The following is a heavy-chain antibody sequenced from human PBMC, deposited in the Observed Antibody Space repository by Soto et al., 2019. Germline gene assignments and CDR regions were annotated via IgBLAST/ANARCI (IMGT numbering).Heavy chain of an antibody. CDR2: INAGNGNT. CDR3: ARRRSGYCSGGSCYPPDAFDI. CDR1: GGTFSSYA. V-gene: IGHV1-3*01. J-gene: IGHJ3*02. Sequence: ASVKVSCKASGGTFSSYAISWVRQAPGQRLEWMGWINAGNGNTKYSQKFQGRVTITRDTSASTAYMELSSLRSEDTAVYYCARRRSGYCSGGSCYPPDAFDIWGQGTMVTVSS. D-gene: IGHD2-15*01.